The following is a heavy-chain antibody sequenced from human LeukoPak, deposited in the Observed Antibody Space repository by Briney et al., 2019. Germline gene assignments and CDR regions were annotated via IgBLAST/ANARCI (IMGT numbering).Heavy chain of an antibody. CDR2: MSAYTGDT. J-gene: IGHJ4*02. CDR1: GYTFTTYG. V-gene: IGHV1-18*01. CDR3: ARGGGYCGGDCFPY. D-gene: IGHD2-21*02. Sequence: GASVKVSCNPCGYTFTTYGISWVRQAPGQGLEWMGWMSAYTGDTKYAQRFQGRVTMTRDTSTSTAYVELRNLRSDDTAVYYCARGGGYCGGDCFPYWGQGTLVTVSS.